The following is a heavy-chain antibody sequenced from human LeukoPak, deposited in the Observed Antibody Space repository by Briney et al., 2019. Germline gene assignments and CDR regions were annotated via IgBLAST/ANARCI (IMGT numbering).Heavy chain of an antibody. CDR2: IYYSGST. J-gene: IGHJ5*02. CDR1: GGSISSGDYY. CDR3: ASGRGYSSSSRRFDP. Sequence: SETLSLTCTVSGGSISSGDYYWSWIRQPPGKGLEWIGYIYYSGSTYYNPSLKSRVTISVDTSKNQFSLKLSSVTAADTAVYYCASGRGYSSSSRRFDPWGQGTLVTVSS. D-gene: IGHD6-6*01. V-gene: IGHV4-30-4*08.